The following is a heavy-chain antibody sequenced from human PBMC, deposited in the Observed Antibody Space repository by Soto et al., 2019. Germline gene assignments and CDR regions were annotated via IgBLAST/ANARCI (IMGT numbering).Heavy chain of an antibody. V-gene: IGHV1-8*01. CDR1: GYTFTSYD. CDR2: MNPNSGNT. CDR3: ARGRVQLWTEAYYYYYGMDV. J-gene: IGHJ6*02. D-gene: IGHD5-18*01. Sequence: ASVKVSCKASGYTFTSYDINWVRQATGQGLEWMGWMNPNSGNTGYAQKFQGRVTMTRNTSISTAYMELSSLRSEDTAVYYCARGRVQLWTEAYYYYYGMDVWGQGXTVTVYS.